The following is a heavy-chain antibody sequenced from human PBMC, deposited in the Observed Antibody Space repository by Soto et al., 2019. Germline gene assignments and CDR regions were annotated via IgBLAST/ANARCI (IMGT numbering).Heavy chain of an antibody. D-gene: IGHD4-17*01. CDR2: ISYDGSNK. J-gene: IGHJ4*02. CDR3: AKGRVTREGYFDY. CDR1: GFTFSSYG. V-gene: IGHV3-30*18. Sequence: QVQLVESGGGVVQPGRSLRLSCAASGFTFSSYGMHWVRQAPGKGLVWVAVISYDGSNKYYADSVKRRFTISRDNSKNTLYLQMNSLRAEDTAVYYCAKGRVTREGYFDYWGQGTLVTVSS.